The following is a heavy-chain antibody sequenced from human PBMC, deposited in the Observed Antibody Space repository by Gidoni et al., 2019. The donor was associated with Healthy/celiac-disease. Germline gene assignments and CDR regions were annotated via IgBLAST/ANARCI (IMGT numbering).Heavy chain of an antibody. V-gene: IGHV4-31*03. CDR2: IYYSGST. D-gene: IGHD6-6*01. Sequence: QVQLQESGPGLGKPSQTLSLTCTVSRGSISSGGYYWSWIRQHPGKGLEWIGYIYYSGSTYYNPSLKSRVTISVDTSKNQFSLKLSSVTAADTAVYYCAREVAAQLAYFDYWGQGTLVTVSS. CDR1: RGSISSGGYY. J-gene: IGHJ4*02. CDR3: AREVAAQLAYFDY.